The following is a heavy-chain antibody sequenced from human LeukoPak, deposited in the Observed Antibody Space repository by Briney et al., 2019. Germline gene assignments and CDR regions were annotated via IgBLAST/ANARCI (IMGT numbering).Heavy chain of an antibody. V-gene: IGHV4-39*02. CDR1: GVSISSSNSY. D-gene: IGHD4-17*01. CDR3: AKDLTTVTTQGDY. CDR2: IYYSGNT. Sequence: SETLSLTCTVSGVSISSSNSYWGWIRQPPGKGLEWIGSIYYSGNTYYNASLKSQVSISIDTSKNQFSLRLTSVTAADTAVYYCAKDLTTVTTQGDYWGQGTLVTVSS. J-gene: IGHJ4*02.